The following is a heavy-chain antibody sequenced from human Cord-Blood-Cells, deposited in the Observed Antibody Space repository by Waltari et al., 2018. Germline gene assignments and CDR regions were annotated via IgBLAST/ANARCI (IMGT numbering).Heavy chain of an antibody. D-gene: IGHD7-27*01. V-gene: IGHV3-21*01. CDR1: GFTFSSYS. CDR3: AGRLTGDY. J-gene: IGHJ4*02. Sequence: EVQLVEYGGGLVKPGGSVRLACAASGFTFSSYSMNWVRQAPGKGLEWVSSISSSSSYIYYADSVKGRFTISRDNAKNSLYLQMNSLRAEDTAVYYCAGRLTGDYWGQGTLVTVSS. CDR2: ISSSSSYI.